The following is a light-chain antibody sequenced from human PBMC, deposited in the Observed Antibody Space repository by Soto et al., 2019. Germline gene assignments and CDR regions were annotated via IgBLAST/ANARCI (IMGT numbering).Light chain of an antibody. J-gene: IGKJ1*01. CDR1: QSVSTRY. Sequence: EIVLTQSPGTLSLSPGERATLSCRASQSVSTRYLAWYQQKPGQAPRLLIYGASSRATGIPDRFSGSGSGTDFTLTISRLEPEDFAVYYCQQYGDPLTWTFGQGTKVEIK. V-gene: IGKV3-20*01. CDR2: GAS. CDR3: QQYGDPLTWT.